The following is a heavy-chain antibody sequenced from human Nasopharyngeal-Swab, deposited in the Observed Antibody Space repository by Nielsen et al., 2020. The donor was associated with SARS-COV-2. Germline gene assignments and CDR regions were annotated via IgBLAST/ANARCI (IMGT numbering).Heavy chain of an antibody. CDR1: GFTFSSYW. CDR3: VRDGAAKGFDY. J-gene: IGHJ4*02. V-gene: IGHV3-74*01. D-gene: IGHD1-26*01. CDR2: IDSDGSGT. Sequence: GEPLKISCAASGFTFSSYWIHWVRQAPGKGLVWVSRIDSDGSGTTYADSVKGRFTTTRDNAKNTVYLQMNSLRVDDTAVYYCVRDGAAKGFDYWGQGTLVTVSS.